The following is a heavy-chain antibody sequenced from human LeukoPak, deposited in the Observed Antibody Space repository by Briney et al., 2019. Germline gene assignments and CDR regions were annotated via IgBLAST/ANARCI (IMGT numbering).Heavy chain of an antibody. V-gene: IGHV4-4*07. D-gene: IGHD1-26*01. CDR1: VASISTFY. CDR3: ARHSGDL. CDR2: IYSSGSN. J-gene: IGHJ5*02. Sequence: SETLSLTCTVSVASISTFYWSWVRQPAGKGLEWIGRIYSSGSNTCTPSLQSRVTMSVDTSKNQFSLKTHSVTAADTAVYYCARHSGDLWGQGTLVTVSS.